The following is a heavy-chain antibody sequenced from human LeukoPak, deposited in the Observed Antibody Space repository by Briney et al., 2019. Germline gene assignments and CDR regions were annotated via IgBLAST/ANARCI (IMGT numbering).Heavy chain of an antibody. CDR3: TTEYSGSFSN. Sequence: PGGSLRLSCAASGFTFSTFAMIWVRQVPGKGLEWIGLFKSKTNGGTTDYAAPVKGRFTMSRDDSKNTLYLQMNSLKTEDTAMYYCTTEYSGSFSNWGQGILVTVSS. CDR1: GFTFSTFA. J-gene: IGHJ4*02. CDR2: FKSKTNGGTT. V-gene: IGHV3-15*01. D-gene: IGHD1-26*01.